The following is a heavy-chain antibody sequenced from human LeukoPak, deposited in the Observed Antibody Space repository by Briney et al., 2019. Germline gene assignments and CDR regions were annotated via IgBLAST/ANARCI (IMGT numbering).Heavy chain of an antibody. J-gene: IGHJ4*02. CDR1: GYTLTELS. V-gene: IGHV1-24*01. Sequence: ASVKVSCKVSGYTLTELSMHWVRQAPGKGLEWMGGFDPEDGETIYAQKFQGRVTMTEDTSTDTAYMELSSLRSEDTAVYYCATASGIVGARGFDSWGQGTLVTVSS. CDR3: ATASGIVGARGFDS. D-gene: IGHD1-26*01. CDR2: FDPEDGET.